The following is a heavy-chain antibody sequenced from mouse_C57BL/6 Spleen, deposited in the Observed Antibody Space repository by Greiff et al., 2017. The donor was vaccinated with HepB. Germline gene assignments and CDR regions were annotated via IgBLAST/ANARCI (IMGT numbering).Heavy chain of an antibody. D-gene: IGHD2-1*01. Sequence: VQLQESDAELVKPGASVKISCKVSGYTFTDHTIHWMKQRPEQGLEWIGYIYPRDGSTKYNEKFKGKATLTADKSSSTAYMQLNSLTSEDSAVYFCALYYGKGGVYFDYWGQGTTLTVSS. J-gene: IGHJ2*01. CDR3: ALYYGKGGVYFDY. CDR2: IYPRDGST. CDR1: GYTFTDHT. V-gene: IGHV1-78*01.